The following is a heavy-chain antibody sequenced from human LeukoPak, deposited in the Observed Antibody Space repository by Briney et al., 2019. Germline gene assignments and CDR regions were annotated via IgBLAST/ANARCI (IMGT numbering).Heavy chain of an antibody. J-gene: IGHJ4*02. CDR2: IYSDGST. Sequence: GGSLRLSCAASGFTVSTNYMSWVRQAPGKGLEWVSVIYSDGSTYYADSVKGRFTISRDNSKNTLCLQMNSLRAEDTAVYYCARDRFGYGGNSGLWGQGTLVTVSS. CDR3: ARDRFGYGGNSGL. CDR1: GFTVSTNY. D-gene: IGHD4-23*01. V-gene: IGHV3-66*01.